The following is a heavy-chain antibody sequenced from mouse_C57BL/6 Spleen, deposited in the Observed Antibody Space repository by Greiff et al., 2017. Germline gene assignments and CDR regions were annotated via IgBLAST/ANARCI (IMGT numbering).Heavy chain of an antibody. J-gene: IGHJ2*01. V-gene: IGHV1-80*01. CDR3: ARSVYYGNYDDY. CDR2: IYPGDGDT. D-gene: IGHD2-1*01. CDR1: GYAFSSYW. Sequence: VQLQQSGAELVKPGASVKISCKASGYAFSSYWMNWVKQRPGKGLEWIGQIYPGDGDTNYNGKFKGKAKLTADKSSSTAYMQLSSLTSEDSAVYFCARSVYYGNYDDYWGQGTTLTVSS.